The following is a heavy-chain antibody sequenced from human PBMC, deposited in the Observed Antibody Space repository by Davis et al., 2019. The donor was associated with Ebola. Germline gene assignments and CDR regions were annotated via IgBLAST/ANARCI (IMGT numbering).Heavy chain of an antibody. CDR2: INPNSGGT. D-gene: IGHD5/OR15-5a*01. CDR1: GYSFIAYY. Sequence: AASVKVSCKASGYSFIAYYIHWVRQAPGQGLAWMGWINPNSGGTKYAQKFQDWVTMTRDTSISTAYVELSGLTSDDTAIYYCARAVSPSSDYFMDVWGKGTAVTVS. J-gene: IGHJ6*03. V-gene: IGHV1-2*04. CDR3: ARAVSPSSDYFMDV.